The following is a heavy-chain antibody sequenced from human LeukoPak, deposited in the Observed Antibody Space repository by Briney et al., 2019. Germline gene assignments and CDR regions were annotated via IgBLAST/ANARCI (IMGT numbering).Heavy chain of an antibody. CDR1: GYTFTSYD. V-gene: IGHV1-8*01. D-gene: IGHD3-10*01. CDR2: MNPNSGNT. J-gene: IGHJ4*02. CDR3: ARGLRAEGEYYFDY. Sequence: ASVKVSCKASGYTFTSYDINWVRQATGQGLEWMGWMNPNSGNTGYAQKFQGRVTMTRNTSISTAYMELSSLRSEDTAVYYCARGLRAEGEYYFDYWGQGTLVTVSS.